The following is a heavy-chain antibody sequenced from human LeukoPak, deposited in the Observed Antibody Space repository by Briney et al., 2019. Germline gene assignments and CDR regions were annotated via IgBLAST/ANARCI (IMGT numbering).Heavy chain of an antibody. J-gene: IGHJ5*02. CDR1: GGSISSYY. CDR3: AGSYYYGSGSYFWFDP. V-gene: IGHV4-59*01. Sequence: SETLSLTCTVSGGSISSYYWSWIRQPPGKGLEWIGYIYYSGSTNYNPSLKSRVTISVDTSKNQFSLKLSSVTAADTAVYYCAGSYYYGSGSYFWFDPWGQGTLVTVPS. D-gene: IGHD3-10*01. CDR2: IYYSGST.